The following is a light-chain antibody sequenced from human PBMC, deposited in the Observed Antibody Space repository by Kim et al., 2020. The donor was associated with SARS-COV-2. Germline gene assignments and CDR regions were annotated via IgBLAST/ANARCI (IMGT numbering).Light chain of an antibody. CDR2: EVN. Sequence: QSALTQPASVSGSPGQSITISCTGTSSDVGYYNLVSWYQQYPGRAPNLRIYEVNKRPSGVSNRFSGSKSGNTASLTISGLQAGDEADYYCCSYAGSSTFVFGGGTQLTV. V-gene: IGLV2-23*02. CDR3: CSYAGSSTFV. CDR1: SSDVGYYNL. J-gene: IGLJ3*02.